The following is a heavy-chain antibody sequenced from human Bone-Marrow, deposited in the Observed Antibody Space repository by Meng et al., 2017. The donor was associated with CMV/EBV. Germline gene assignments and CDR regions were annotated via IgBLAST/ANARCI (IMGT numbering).Heavy chain of an antibody. J-gene: IGHJ6*02. V-gene: IGHV3-21*01. Sequence: GESLKISCAASGFTFSSYGMHWVRQAPGKGLEWVSSISSSSSYIYYADSVKGRFTISRDNAKNSLYLQMNSLRAEDTAVYYCARVGRVQWLGYYGMDVWGQGTTVTVSS. D-gene: IGHD6-19*01. CDR1: GFTFSSYG. CDR3: ARVGRVQWLGYYGMDV. CDR2: ISSSSSYI.